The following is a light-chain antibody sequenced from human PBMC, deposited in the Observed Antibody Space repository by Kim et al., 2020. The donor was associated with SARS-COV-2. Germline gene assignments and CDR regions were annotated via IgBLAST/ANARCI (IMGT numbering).Light chain of an antibody. Sequence: EIVLTQSPGTLSLSPGERAILSCRASQSVSVNYLAWFQQKPGQAPRLLIYGASSRATGIPDRFSGSGSGTDFTLTISRLEPEDFAVYYCQQYGASPRTFGQGTKLEIK. J-gene: IGKJ2*01. CDR3: QQYGASPRT. CDR2: GAS. CDR1: QSVSVNY. V-gene: IGKV3-20*01.